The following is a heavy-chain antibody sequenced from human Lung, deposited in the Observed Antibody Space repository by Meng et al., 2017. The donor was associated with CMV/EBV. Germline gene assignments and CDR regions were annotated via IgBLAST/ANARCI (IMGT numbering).Heavy chain of an antibody. Sequence: EVQLVESGGXLVKTGGSLRLSCAASGFTFSSDSMNWVRQAPGKGLEWVSSISSSSSYIYYADSVKGRFTISRDNAKNSLYLQMNSLRAEDTAVYYCARDREVRNFDYWGQGTLVTVAS. CDR3: ARDREVRNFDY. J-gene: IGHJ4*02. V-gene: IGHV3-21*01. CDR1: GFTFSSDS. D-gene: IGHD3-10*01. CDR2: ISSSSSYI.